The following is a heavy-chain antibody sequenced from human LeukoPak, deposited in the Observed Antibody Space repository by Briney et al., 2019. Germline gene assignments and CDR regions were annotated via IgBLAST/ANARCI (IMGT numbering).Heavy chain of an antibody. V-gene: IGHV4-31*03. CDR1: GGSISSGGYY. CDR2: IYYSGST. D-gene: IGHD2-15*01. Sequence: SETLSLTCTVSGGSISSGGYYWSWIRQHPGKGLEWIGYIYYSGSTYYNPSLKSRVTISVDTPKNQFSLKLSSVTAADTAVYYCASSCSGGSCSTPTRLDYWGQGTLVTVSS. J-gene: IGHJ4*02. CDR3: ASSCSGGSCSTPTRLDY.